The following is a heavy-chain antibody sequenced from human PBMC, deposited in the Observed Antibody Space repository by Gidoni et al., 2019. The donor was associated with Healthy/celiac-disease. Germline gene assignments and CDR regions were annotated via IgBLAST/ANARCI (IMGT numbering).Heavy chain of an antibody. CDR1: GYTFTSYG. J-gene: IGHJ4*02. D-gene: IGHD2-2*01. V-gene: IGHV1-18*04. CDR3: ARYCSSTSCYVPLYYFDY. CDR2: ISAYNGNT. Sequence: QVQLVQSGAEVKKPGASVKVSCKASGYTFTSYGISWVRPAPGQGLEWMGWISAYNGNTNYAQKLQGRVTMTTDTSTSTAYMELRSLRSDDTAVYYCARYCSSTSCYVPLYYFDYWGQGTLVTVSS.